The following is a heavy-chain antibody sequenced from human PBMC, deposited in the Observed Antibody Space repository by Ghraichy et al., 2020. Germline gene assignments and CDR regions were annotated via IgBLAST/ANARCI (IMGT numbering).Heavy chain of an antibody. Sequence: SQTLSLTCTGSGGSISSYYWSWIRQPPGKGLEWIGYIYYSGSTNYNPSLKSRVTISVDTSKNQFSLKLSSVTAADTAVYYCARGDREDAFDIWGQGTMVTVSS. CDR2: IYYSGST. CDR3: ARGDREDAFDI. J-gene: IGHJ3*02. V-gene: IGHV4-59*01. CDR1: GGSISSYY.